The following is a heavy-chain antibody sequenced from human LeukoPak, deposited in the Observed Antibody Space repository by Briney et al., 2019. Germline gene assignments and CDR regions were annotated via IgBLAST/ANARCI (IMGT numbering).Heavy chain of an antibody. CDR3: ARVLGVAVAGRDWYFDL. Sequence: GGSLRLSCAASGFTFSSYSMNWVRQAPGKGLEWVSSISSSSSYIYYADSVKGRFTISRDNAKNSLYLQMNSLRAEDTAVYYCARVLGVAVAGRDWYFDLWGRGTLVTVPS. CDR1: GFTFSSYS. CDR2: ISSSSSYI. J-gene: IGHJ2*01. V-gene: IGHV3-21*01. D-gene: IGHD6-19*01.